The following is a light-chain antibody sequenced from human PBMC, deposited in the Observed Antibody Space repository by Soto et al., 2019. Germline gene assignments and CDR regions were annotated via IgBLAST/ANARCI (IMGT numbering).Light chain of an antibody. Sequence: EIVLTQSPATLSLSPGERATLSCRASQSVSTYLAWYQQKPGQAPRLLIYDASNRAAGIPARFSGSGSRTDLPLTISSLEPEDFAVYYCQQRSNWPLTFGGGTKVEIK. CDR1: QSVSTY. CDR3: QQRSNWPLT. J-gene: IGKJ4*01. V-gene: IGKV3-11*01. CDR2: DAS.